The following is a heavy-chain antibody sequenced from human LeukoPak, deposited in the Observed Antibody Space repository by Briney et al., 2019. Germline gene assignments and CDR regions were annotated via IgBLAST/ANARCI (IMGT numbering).Heavy chain of an antibody. Sequence: SETLSLTCTVSGGSISSYYWSWIRQPPGKGLEWIGYIYYSGSTNYNPSLKSRVTISVDTSKNQFSLKLSSVTAADTAMYYCAREKGIVAGLYYYYGMDVWGQGTTVTVSS. V-gene: IGHV4-59*01. CDR1: GGSISSYY. D-gene: IGHD6-19*01. CDR2: IYYSGST. CDR3: AREKGIVAGLYYYYGMDV. J-gene: IGHJ6*02.